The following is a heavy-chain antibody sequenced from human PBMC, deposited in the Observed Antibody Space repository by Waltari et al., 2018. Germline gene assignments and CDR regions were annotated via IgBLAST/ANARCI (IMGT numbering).Heavy chain of an antibody. V-gene: IGHV4-39*01. CDR2: VYYSGSN. D-gene: IGHD6-13*01. CDR3: ARSLHIFRAAAGMFDY. CDR1: DDSISSGDYY. Sequence: QLQLQESGPGLLKPSGTLSLTCTVPDDSISSGDYYWGWIRQSPGKGPEWIGRVYYSGSNSYNTSLKRGVTISVDTSKKQCSLKLSSVTAADTAVYYCARSLHIFRAAAGMFDYWGQGTLVTVSS. J-gene: IGHJ4*02.